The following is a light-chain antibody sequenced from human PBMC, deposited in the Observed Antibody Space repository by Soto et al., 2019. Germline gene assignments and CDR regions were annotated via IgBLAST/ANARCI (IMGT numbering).Light chain of an antibody. J-gene: IGLJ1*01. Sequence: QSVLTQPASVSGSPGQSITLPCTGTSSDVGGYNFVFWYQQNPGKAPKLMIYDVSNRPSGVSNRFSGSKSGNTASLTISGLQAEDEADYYCSSYTASSTPWVFGTGTKVTVL. CDR3: SSYTASSTPWV. V-gene: IGLV2-14*01. CDR1: SSDVGGYNF. CDR2: DVS.